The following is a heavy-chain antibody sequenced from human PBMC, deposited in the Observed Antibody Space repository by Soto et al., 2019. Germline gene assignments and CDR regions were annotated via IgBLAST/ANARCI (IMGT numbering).Heavy chain of an antibody. CDR1: GVSISSGGYY. J-gene: IGHJ3*02. V-gene: IGHV4-31*03. CDR2: IYYSGST. CDR3: ARDSPIYYDSSALRAFDI. Sequence: SETLSLTCTVSGVSISSGGYYWSWIRQHPGKGLEWIGYIYYSGSTYYNPSLKSRVTISVDTSKNQLSLKLSSVTAADTAVYYCARDSPIYYDSSALRAFDIWGQGTMVTVSS. D-gene: IGHD3-22*01.